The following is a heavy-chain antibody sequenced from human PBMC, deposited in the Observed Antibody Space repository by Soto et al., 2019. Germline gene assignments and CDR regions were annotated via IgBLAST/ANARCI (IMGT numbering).Heavy chain of an antibody. Sequence: GGSLRLSCAASGFTFSSYSMNWVRQAPGKGLEWVSYISSSSSAIYYADSVQGRFTISRDNVKNSLYLQMNSLRAEDTAVYYCVGYSSGYPPVDYWGQGTLVTVSS. CDR2: ISSSSSAI. J-gene: IGHJ4*02. V-gene: IGHV3-48*01. D-gene: IGHD3-22*01. CDR3: VGYSSGYPPVDY. CDR1: GFTFSSYS.